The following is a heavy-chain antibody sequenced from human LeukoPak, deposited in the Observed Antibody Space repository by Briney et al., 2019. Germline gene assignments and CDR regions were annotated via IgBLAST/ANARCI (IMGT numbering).Heavy chain of an antibody. Sequence: SETLSLTCTVSGGSISSSSYYWGWIRQPPGKGLEWIVSIYYSGSTYYNPSLKSRVTISVDTSKNQFSLKLSSVTAADTAVYYCARLTLLAAAGPKNDYWGQGTLVTVSS. CDR3: ARLTLLAAAGPKNDY. CDR1: GGSISSSSYY. CDR2: IYYSGST. V-gene: IGHV4-39*07. D-gene: IGHD6-13*01. J-gene: IGHJ4*02.